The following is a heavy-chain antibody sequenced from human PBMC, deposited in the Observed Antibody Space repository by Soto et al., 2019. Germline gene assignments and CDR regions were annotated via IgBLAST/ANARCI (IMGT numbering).Heavy chain of an antibody. CDR2: IYHSGST. CDR3: PRGGYDILTGYGWFDP. CDR1: GGSISSGGYS. J-gene: IGHJ5*02. Sequence: SETLSLTCAVSGGSISSGGYSWSWIRQPPGKGLEWIGYIYHSGSTYYNPSLKSRVTISVDRSKNQFSLKLSSVTAADTAVYYCPRGGYDILTGYGWFDPWGQGTLVNV. V-gene: IGHV4-30-2*01. D-gene: IGHD3-9*01.